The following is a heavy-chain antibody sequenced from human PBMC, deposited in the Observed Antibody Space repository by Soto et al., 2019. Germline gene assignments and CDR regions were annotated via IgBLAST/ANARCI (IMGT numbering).Heavy chain of an antibody. CDR3: AYLRGFTGYPGD. CDR2: IYFSGTT. J-gene: IGHJ4*02. CDR1: GVSISDTSYY. Sequence: SETLSLTCNVSGVSISDTSYYWGWIRQPPGKGLEWIGTIYFSGTTFYNPSLKSRLTISVDTSKNQFSLRLRSVTAADTAVYYCAYLRGFTGYPGDWGQGTLVTVSS. V-gene: IGHV4-39*01. D-gene: IGHD3-16*01.